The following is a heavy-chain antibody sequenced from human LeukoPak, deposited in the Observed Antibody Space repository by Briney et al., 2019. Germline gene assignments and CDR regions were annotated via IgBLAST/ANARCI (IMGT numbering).Heavy chain of an antibody. Sequence: ASVTVSCKASGYTFTSYGISWVRQAPGQGLEGMGWISAYNGNTNYAQKLQGRVTMTTDTYTTTAYMELRSLRSDDTAVYYCARELIAVAGTSYDYWGQGTLVTVSS. J-gene: IGHJ4*02. CDR3: ARELIAVAGTSYDY. D-gene: IGHD6-19*01. V-gene: IGHV1-18*04. CDR1: GYTFTSYG. CDR2: ISAYNGNT.